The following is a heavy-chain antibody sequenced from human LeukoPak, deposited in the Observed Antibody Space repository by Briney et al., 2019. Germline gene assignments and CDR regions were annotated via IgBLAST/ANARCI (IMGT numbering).Heavy chain of an antibody. J-gene: IGHJ4*02. Sequence: KPSETLSLTCTVSGGSISSSSYYWGWIRQPPGKGLEWIGSIYYSGSTYYNPSLKSRVTISVDTSKNQFSLKLSSVTAADTAVYYCARDGPGKLWYPFDYWGQGTLVTVSS. V-gene: IGHV4-39*07. CDR3: ARDGPGKLWYPFDY. D-gene: IGHD5-18*01. CDR2: IYYSGST. CDR1: GGSISSSSYY.